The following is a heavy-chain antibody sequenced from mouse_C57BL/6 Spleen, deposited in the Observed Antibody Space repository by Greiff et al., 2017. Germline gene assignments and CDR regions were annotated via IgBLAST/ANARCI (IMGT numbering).Heavy chain of an antibody. D-gene: IGHD2-2*01. CDR2: IDPSDSYT. Sequence: QVQLQQPGAELVMPGASVKLSCKASGYTFTSYWMHWVKQRPGQGLEWIGEIDPSDSYTNYNQKFKGKSTLTVDKSSSTAYMQLSSLTSEDSAVXYCASGGLPAWFAYWGQGTLVTVSA. CDR1: GYTFTSYW. CDR3: ASGGLPAWFAY. V-gene: IGHV1-69*01. J-gene: IGHJ3*01.